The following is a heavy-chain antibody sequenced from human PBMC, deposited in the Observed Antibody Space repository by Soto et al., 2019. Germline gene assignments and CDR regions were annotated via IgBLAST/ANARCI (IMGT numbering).Heavy chain of an antibody. D-gene: IGHD1-1*01. CDR1: GHTFTAYY. V-gene: IGHV1-2*02. J-gene: IGHJ3*02. CDR2: INPNSGDT. CDR3: ARQMDWNIGAFDI. Sequence: ASVKVSCKVSGHTFTAYYIHWVRQAPGQGLEWMGWINPNSGDTNYAQKFQGRVTMTRDTSARTVYMELSRLRSDDTAVYYCARQMDWNIGAFDIWGQGTMVTVSS.